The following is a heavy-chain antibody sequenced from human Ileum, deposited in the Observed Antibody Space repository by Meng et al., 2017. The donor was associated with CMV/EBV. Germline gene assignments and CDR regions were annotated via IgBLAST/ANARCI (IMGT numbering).Heavy chain of an antibody. D-gene: IGHD4-23*01. Sequence: GGSLRLSCAGSGFTFSDFEINWVRQAPGKGLEWISYINPSGGDKRYADSVKGRFTISRDSAKNSVYLQMNSLRAEDTALYYCARDSGYRPVVTPKDSAFDSWGQGTMVTVSS. CDR1: GFTFSDFE. J-gene: IGHJ3*02. V-gene: IGHV3-48*03. CDR3: ARDSGYRPVVTPKDSAFDS. CDR2: INPSGGDK.